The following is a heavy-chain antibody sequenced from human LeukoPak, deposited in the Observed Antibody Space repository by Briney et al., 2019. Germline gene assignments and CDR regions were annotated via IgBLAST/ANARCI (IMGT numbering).Heavy chain of an antibody. CDR1: GFTFSNYW. V-gene: IGHV3-7*01. CDR2: IKTDGSEK. J-gene: IGHJ1*01. D-gene: IGHD3-22*01. CDR3: ATYSSLNRREFQY. Sequence: GGSLRLSCAASGFTFSNYWMGWVRQAPGKGLQWVANIKTDGSEKYYVDSVKGRFTISRDNAKNSLYLQVNSLRAEDTVVYYCATYSSLNRREFQYWGQGTLLTVSS.